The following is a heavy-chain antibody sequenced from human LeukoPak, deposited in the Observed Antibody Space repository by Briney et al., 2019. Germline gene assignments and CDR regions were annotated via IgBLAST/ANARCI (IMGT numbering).Heavy chain of an antibody. V-gene: IGHV3-7*01. Sequence: PGGSLRLSCAVSGFTFSEYWMNWVRQAPGKGLEWVASIRQDGGEKSYVDSVKGRFTISRDNTKNSLYLQMSSLRAEDTAVYYCANFFLGYCSSISCRDAFDIWGQGTMVTVSS. CDR1: GFTFSEYW. CDR2: IRQDGGEK. J-gene: IGHJ3*02. CDR3: ANFFLGYCSSISCRDAFDI. D-gene: IGHD2-2*01.